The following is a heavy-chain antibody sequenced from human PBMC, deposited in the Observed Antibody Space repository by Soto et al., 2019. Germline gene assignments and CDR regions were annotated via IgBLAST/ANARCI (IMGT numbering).Heavy chain of an antibody. CDR1: GFSFSNYW. CDR2: TYSDGSST. CDR3: ARSRFPYYFDY. D-gene: IGHD2-21*01. J-gene: IGHJ4*02. V-gene: IGHV3-74*01. Sequence: EVQLVESGGGLVQPGGSLTLSCAASGFSFSNYWMHWVRQAPGKGLVWVSLTYSDGSSTNYADSVKGRFTMSRDDAKNTLYLQMNSLRADDTAVYFCARSRFPYYFDYWGQGTLVTVSS.